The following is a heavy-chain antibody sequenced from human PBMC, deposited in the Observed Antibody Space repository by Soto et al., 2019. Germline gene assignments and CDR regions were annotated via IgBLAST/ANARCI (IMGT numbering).Heavy chain of an antibody. J-gene: IGHJ4*02. CDR1: GFNFRSFW. CDR3: AKDQTDVTLFDY. V-gene: IGHV3-7*03. Sequence: PGGSLRLSCAASGFNFRSFWMSWVRQAPGKGLEWVANIKQDGSETSYLDSVKGRFTIARDNAEDSLYLQMNSLRADDTAVYYCAKDQTDVTLFDYWGQGTLVTVSS. CDR2: IKQDGSET. D-gene: IGHD2-21*02.